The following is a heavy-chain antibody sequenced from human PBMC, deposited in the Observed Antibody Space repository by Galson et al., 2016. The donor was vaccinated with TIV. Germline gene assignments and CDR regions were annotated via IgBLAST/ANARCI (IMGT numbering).Heavy chain of an antibody. V-gene: IGHV4-59*08. D-gene: IGHD3-16*01. J-gene: IGHJ6*02. CDR2: SYYSGST. CDR3: ARGLGHLDV. CDR1: GGSISNYY. Sequence: SLTCTVSGGSISNYYWTWIRQPPGKGLEWIGNSYYSGSTNYNPSLKSRVIISVDTSKNHFSLRLTSVTAADTAIYYCARGLGHLDVWGQGTTVTVSS.